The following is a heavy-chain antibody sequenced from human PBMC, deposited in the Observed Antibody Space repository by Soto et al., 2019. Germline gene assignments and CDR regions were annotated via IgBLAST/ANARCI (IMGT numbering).Heavy chain of an antibody. V-gene: IGHV1-69*13. D-gene: IGHD3-22*01. CDR1: GGTFSSYA. CDR2: IIPIFGTA. J-gene: IGHJ6*02. Sequence: SVKVSCKASGGTFSSYAISWVRQAPGQGLEWMGGIIPIFGTANYAQKFQGRVTITADESTSTAYMELSSLRSEDTAVYYCARGVITMIVEGYYYYGMDVWGQGTTVTVSS. CDR3: ARGVITMIVEGYYYYGMDV.